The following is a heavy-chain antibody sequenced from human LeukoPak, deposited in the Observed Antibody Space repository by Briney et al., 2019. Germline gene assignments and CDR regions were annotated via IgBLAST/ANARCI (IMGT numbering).Heavy chain of an antibody. CDR3: ARVLRGYSGYDSSPGY. CDR2: ISSNGGST. D-gene: IGHD5-12*01. V-gene: IGHV3-64*01. CDR1: GFTFSSYA. Sequence: GGSLRLSCAASGFTFSSYAMHWVRRAPGKGLEYVSAISSNGGSTYYANSVKGRFTISRDNSKNTLYLQMGSLRAEDMAVYYCARVLRGYSGYDSSPGYWGQGTLVTVSS. J-gene: IGHJ4*02.